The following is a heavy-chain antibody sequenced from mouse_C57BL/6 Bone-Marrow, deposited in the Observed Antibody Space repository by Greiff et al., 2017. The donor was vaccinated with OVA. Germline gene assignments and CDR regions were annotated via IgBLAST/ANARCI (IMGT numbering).Heavy chain of an antibody. CDR1: GYTFTDYN. Sequence: VQLQQSGPELAKPGASVKITCKASGYTFTDYNKDWVKQSHGKSLEWIGDIKSNNGGTIYNQKFKGKASLTVDTSSSTAYMELRSMTSEDTAVYYCARGGYYDYDGGAWFAYWGQGTLVTVSA. D-gene: IGHD2-4*01. J-gene: IGHJ3*01. CDR3: ARGGYYDYDGGAWFAY. CDR2: IKSNNGGT. V-gene: IGHV1-18*01.